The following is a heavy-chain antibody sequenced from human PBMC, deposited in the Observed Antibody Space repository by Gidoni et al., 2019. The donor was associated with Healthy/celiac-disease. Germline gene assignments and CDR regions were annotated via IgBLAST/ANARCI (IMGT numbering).Heavy chain of an antibody. CDR3: ARRTGKNGYFQH. D-gene: IGHD1-1*01. CDR1: GFPFSSYS. Sequence: EVQLVESGGGLVKPGGSLRLSCAASGFPFSSYSMNWVRQAPGKGLEWVSSISSSSSYIYYADSVKGRFTISRDNAKNSLYLQMNSLRAEDTAVYYCARRTGKNGYFQHWGQGTLVTVSS. J-gene: IGHJ1*01. CDR2: ISSSSSYI. V-gene: IGHV3-21*01.